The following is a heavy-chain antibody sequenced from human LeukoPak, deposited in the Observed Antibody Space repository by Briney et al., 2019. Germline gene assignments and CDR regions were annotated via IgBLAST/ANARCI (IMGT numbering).Heavy chain of an antibody. D-gene: IGHD3-22*01. V-gene: IGHV3-23*01. Sequence: PPGGSLRLSCAASGFTFSSYGMSWVRQAPGKGLEWVSAISGSGGSTYYADSVKGRFTISRDNSKNTLYLQMNSLRAEDTAVYYCAKDRGLRYYDSSGYYYFDYWGQGTLVTVSS. CDR1: GFTFSSYG. CDR3: AKDRGLRYYDSSGYYYFDY. CDR2: ISGSGGST. J-gene: IGHJ4*02.